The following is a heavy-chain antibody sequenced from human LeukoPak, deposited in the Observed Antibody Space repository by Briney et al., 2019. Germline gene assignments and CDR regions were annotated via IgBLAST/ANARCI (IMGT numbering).Heavy chain of an antibody. Sequence: ASVKVSCKASGYTFTSYYMHWVRQAPGQGLEWMGIINPSGGSTSYAQKFQGRVTMTRDMSTSTVYMELRSLRSDDTAVYYCARGLPNDAFDIWGQGTMVTVSS. J-gene: IGHJ3*02. CDR2: INPSGGST. CDR1: GYTFTSYY. V-gene: IGHV1-46*01. CDR3: ARGLPNDAFDI.